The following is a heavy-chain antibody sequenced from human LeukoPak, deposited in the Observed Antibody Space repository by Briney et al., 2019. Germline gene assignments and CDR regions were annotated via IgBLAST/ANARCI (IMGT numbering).Heavy chain of an antibody. CDR2: IIPILGIA. CDR1: GGTFSSYA. J-gene: IGHJ4*02. V-gene: IGHV1-69*10. D-gene: IGHD5-12*01. Sequence: GASVKVSCKASGGTFSSYAISWVRQAPGQGLEWMGGIIPILGIANYAQKFQGRVTITADKSTSTAYMELSSLRSEDTAVYYCARDQGRMGRYSGQTIEAGWGQGTLVTVSS. CDR3: ARDQGRMGRYSGQTIEAG.